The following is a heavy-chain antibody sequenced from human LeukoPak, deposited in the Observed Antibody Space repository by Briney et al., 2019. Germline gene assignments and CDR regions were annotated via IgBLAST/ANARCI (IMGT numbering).Heavy chain of an antibody. Sequence: PSETLSLTCTVSGGSISSSNYYWAWIRQPPGKGLERIGSIYYSGSTYYNPSLKSRVTISVDTSENQFSLKLTSVTAADTAVYFCSSEYSGSSKGGWGQGTLVTVSS. CDR3: SSEYSGSSKGG. CDR2: IYYSGST. CDR1: GGSISSSNYY. D-gene: IGHD6-6*01. J-gene: IGHJ4*02. V-gene: IGHV4-39*01.